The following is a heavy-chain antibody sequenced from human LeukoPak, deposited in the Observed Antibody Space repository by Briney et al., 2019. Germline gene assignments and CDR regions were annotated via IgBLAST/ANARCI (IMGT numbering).Heavy chain of an antibody. D-gene: IGHD6-19*01. CDR1: GFTFSSYA. CDR3: AKLLAVTNSYYFNY. Sequence: GGSLRLSCVASGFTFSSYAMSWVRQAPGKGLEWVSTTSGSGSGGSTYYADSVKGRFTISRDNSKDTLFLQMNSLRAEDTAVYYCAKLLAVTNSYYFNYWGQGTLVTVSS. J-gene: IGHJ4*02. V-gene: IGHV3-23*01. CDR2: TSGSGSGGST.